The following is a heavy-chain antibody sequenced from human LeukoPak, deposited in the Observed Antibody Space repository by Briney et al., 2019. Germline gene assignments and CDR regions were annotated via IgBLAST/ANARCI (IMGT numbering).Heavy chain of an antibody. Sequence: GGSLRLYCAAAGFTFSSYWMHWVRQAPGKGLGWVSRMNSDGSSTSYADSVKGRFTISRDNAKNTLYLQMNSLSAEETAVNYGERGDIEVAVSVYYYGMDVWGQGTTVTVSS. J-gene: IGHJ6*02. V-gene: IGHV3-74*01. CDR3: ERGDIEVAVSVYYYGMDV. CDR1: GFTFSSYW. CDR2: MNSDGSST. D-gene: IGHD6-19*01.